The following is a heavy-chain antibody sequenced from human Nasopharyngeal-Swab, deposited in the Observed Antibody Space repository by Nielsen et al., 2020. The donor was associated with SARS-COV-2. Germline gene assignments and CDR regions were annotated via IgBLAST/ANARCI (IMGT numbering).Heavy chain of an antibody. CDR1: GFTFSSYW. J-gene: IGHJ4*02. CDR3: ARLGSSSWNNDY. V-gene: IGHV3-7*05. D-gene: IGHD6-13*01. CDR2: IKQDGSEK. Sequence: GESLKISCAASGFTFSSYWMSWVRQAPGKGLEWVANIKQDGSEKYYVDSVKGRFTISRDNAKNSLYLQMNSLRAEDTAVYYCARLGSSSWNNDYWGQGTLVTVSS.